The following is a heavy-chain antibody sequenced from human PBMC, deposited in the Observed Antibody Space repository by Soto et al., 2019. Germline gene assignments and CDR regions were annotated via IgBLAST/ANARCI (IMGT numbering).Heavy chain of an antibody. CDR1: GFTFSSYA. D-gene: IGHD3-16*01. V-gene: IGHV3-23*01. CDR2: ISGSGGST. J-gene: IGHJ2*01. CDR3: AKWGKQQPTHWYFDL. Sequence: EVQLLESGGGLVQPGGSLRLSCAASGFTFSSYAMSWVRQAPGKGLEWVSAISGSGGSTYYADSMKGRFTISRDNSKNTLYLQMNSLRAEDTAVYYCAKWGKQQPTHWYFDLWGRGTLVTVSS.